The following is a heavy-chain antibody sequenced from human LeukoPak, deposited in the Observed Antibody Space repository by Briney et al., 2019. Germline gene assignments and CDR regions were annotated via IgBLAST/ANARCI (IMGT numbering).Heavy chain of an antibody. J-gene: IGHJ4*02. CDR1: GFTFSSYA. CDR3: ASIRTFDY. V-gene: IGHV3-23*01. Sequence: GGSLRLSCAASGFTFSSYAMSWVRQAPGKGLEWVSAISGGGSTYYADSVKGRFTISRDNSKNTLYLQMNSLRAEDTAVYYCASIRTFDYWGQGTLVTVSS. CDR2: ISGGGST. D-gene: IGHD1-14*01.